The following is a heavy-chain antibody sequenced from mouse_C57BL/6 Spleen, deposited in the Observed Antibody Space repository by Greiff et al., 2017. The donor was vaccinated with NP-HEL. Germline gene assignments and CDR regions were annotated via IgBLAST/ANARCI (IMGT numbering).Heavy chain of an antibody. CDR2: IDPEDGET. CDR1: GFNIKDYY. V-gene: IGHV14-2*01. J-gene: IGHJ3*01. CDR3: AITSVVEGVLAS. D-gene: IGHD1-1*01. Sequence: EVQLQQSGAELVKPGASVKLSCTASGFNIKDYYMHWVKQRTEQGLEWIGRIDPEDGETKYAPKFQGKATITADTSSNTSYLQRSSLTSEDTALYYCAITSVVEGVLASWGQGALVTVSA.